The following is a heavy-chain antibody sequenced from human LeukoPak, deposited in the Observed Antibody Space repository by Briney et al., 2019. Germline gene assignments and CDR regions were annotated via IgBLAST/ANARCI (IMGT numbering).Heavy chain of an antibody. CDR3: ARLRQLDADRYFDY. J-gene: IGHJ4*02. Sequence: SETLSLTCTVSGGSISSYYWSWIRQPPGKGLEWIGYIYTSGSTNYNPSLKSRVTISVDTSKNQFSLKLSSVTAADTAVYYCARLRQLDADRYFDYWGQGTLVTVSS. CDR2: IYTSGST. CDR1: GGSISSYY. V-gene: IGHV4-4*09. D-gene: IGHD6-6*01.